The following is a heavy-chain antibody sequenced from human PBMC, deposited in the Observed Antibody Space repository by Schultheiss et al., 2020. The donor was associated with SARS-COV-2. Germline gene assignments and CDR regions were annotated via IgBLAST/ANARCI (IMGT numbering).Heavy chain of an antibody. CDR2: IYSGGST. V-gene: IGHV3-53*05. J-gene: IGHJ4*02. CDR3: ARVAQIVVVVAAIDY. Sequence: GGSLRLSCAASGFTVSSNYMNWVRQAPGKGLEWVSVIYSGGSTNYADSVKGRFTISRDNSKNTLYLQMNSLRAEDTAVYYCARVAQIVVVVAAIDYWGQGTLVTVSS. CDR1: GFTVSSNY. D-gene: IGHD2-15*01.